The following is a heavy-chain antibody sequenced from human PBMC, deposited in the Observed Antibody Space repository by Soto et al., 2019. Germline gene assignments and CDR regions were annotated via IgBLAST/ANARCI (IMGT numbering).Heavy chain of an antibody. CDR2: ISYDGSNK. Sequence: PGGSLRLSCAASGFTFSSYGMHWVRQAPGKGLEWVAVISYDGSNKYYADSVKGRFTISRDNSKNTLYLQMNSLRAEDTAVYYCAKDIHPQRITMVRGVNYYGMDVWGQGPTVTVSS. V-gene: IGHV3-30*18. D-gene: IGHD3-10*01. J-gene: IGHJ6*02. CDR3: AKDIHPQRITMVRGVNYYGMDV. CDR1: GFTFSSYG.